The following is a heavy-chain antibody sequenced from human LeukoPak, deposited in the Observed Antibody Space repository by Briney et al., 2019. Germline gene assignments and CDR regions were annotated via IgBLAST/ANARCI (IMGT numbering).Heavy chain of an antibody. CDR3: ARDKGSFDY. Sequence: PGGPLRLSCAASGFTVSSNHMSWVRQAPGKGLEWVSVIYAGASTHYADTVKGRFSISRDNSKNTLYLQMNSLRAEDTAVYYCARDKGSFDYWGQGTLVTVSS. V-gene: IGHV3-53*01. CDR2: IYAGAST. CDR1: GFTVSSNH. J-gene: IGHJ4*02.